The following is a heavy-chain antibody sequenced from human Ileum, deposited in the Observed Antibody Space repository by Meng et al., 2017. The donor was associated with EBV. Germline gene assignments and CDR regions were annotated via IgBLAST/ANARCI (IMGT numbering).Heavy chain of an antibody. CDR1: GGSFNDYY. Sequence: QVPPQQWGKGLLKPSETLSLTCAVYGGSFNDYYWTWLRQPPGKGLEWIGEIDQSGYTKFNPSLSSRATISRDTSNNQFSLRLNSVTAADTALYYCARYGRCNGNSFYCFDPWGQGTLVTVSS. J-gene: IGHJ5*02. D-gene: IGHD4-23*01. CDR3: ARYGRCNGNSFYCFDP. V-gene: IGHV4-34*01. CDR2: IDQSGYT.